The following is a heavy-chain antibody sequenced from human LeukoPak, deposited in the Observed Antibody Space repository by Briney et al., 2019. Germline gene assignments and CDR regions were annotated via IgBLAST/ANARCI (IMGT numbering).Heavy chain of an antibody. Sequence: GGSLRLSCAASGFTFSDYYMSWIRQAPGKGLGWVSYISSSGSTIYYADSVKGRFTISRDNAKNSLYLQMNSLRAEDTAVYYCARAGSTMIVVVPPDYWGQGTLVTVSS. D-gene: IGHD3-22*01. CDR1: GFTFSDYY. CDR3: ARAGSTMIVVVPPDY. J-gene: IGHJ4*02. V-gene: IGHV3-11*04. CDR2: ISSSGSTI.